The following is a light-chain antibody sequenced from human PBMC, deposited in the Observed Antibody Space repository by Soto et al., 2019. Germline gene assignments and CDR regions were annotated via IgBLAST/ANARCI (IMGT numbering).Light chain of an antibody. CDR2: SNS. CDR1: FSHIGRNT. J-gene: IGLJ3*02. Sequence: QSVLTQPPSVSGTPGQRVSISCSGSFSHIGRNTVNWYQQVPGTAPKLLIDSNSRRPSGVPDRFSGSKSGTSASLAISGLQSEDESDYYCAVWDDDLSGWVFGGGTNVTVL. CDR3: AVWDDDLSGWV. V-gene: IGLV1-44*01.